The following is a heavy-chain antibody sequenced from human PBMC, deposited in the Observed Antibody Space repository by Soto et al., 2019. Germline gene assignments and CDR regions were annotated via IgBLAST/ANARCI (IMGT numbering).Heavy chain of an antibody. CDR2: ISAYNGNT. J-gene: IGHJ3*02. CDR3: ARGRRRLLLTMVRGGDDAFDI. CDR1: GYTFTSYG. Sequence: ASVKVSCKASGYTFTSYGISWVRQAPGQGLEWMGWISAYNGNTNYAQKLQGRVTMTTDTSTSTAYMELRSLRSDDTAVYYCARGRRRLLLTMVRGGDDAFDIWGQGTMDTVSS. D-gene: IGHD3-10*01. V-gene: IGHV1-18*01.